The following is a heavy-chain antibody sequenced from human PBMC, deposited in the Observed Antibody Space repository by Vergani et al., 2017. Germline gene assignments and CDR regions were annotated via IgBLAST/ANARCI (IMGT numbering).Heavy chain of an antibody. Sequence: QVQLQQWGAGLLKPSETLSLTCAVYGGSFSGYYWSWICQRPGKGLEGIGEINHSGRTNYNPPPKSRVTISVDTSKNQFSLKLSCVTAADTAVYYCARRPYYYDGSGYSKYYYYGMDVWGQGTSVTVSS. CDR2: INHSGRT. CDR1: GGSFSGYY. V-gene: IGHV4-34*01. CDR3: ARRPYYYDGSGYSKYYYYGMDV. D-gene: IGHD3-22*01. J-gene: IGHJ6*02.